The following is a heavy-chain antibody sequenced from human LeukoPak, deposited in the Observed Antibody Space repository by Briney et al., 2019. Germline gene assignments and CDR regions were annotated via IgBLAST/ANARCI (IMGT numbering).Heavy chain of an antibody. CDR3: APDLRGAAGSLDY. D-gene: IGHD1-14*01. CDR1: GFTFRNYG. V-gene: IGHV3-23*01. Sequence: PGGSLRLSCAASGFTFRNYGMSWVRQAPGKGLEWVSVVSDSGSSAYYTDSVKGRFTISRDNSKNTLYLQMNSLRAEDTAVYYCAPDLRGAAGSLDYWGQGTLVTVSS. CDR2: VSDSGSSA. J-gene: IGHJ4*02.